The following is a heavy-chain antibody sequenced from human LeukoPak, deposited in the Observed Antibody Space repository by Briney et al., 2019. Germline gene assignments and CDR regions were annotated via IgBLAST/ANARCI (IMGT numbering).Heavy chain of an antibody. D-gene: IGHD1-1*01. Sequence: SVKVSCKASGGTFSSYAISWVRQAPGQGLEWMGGIIPIFGTANYAQKFQGRVTITADESTSTAYMELSSLRSEDTAVYYCARSGERIPDNNLLDYWGQGTLVTVSS. J-gene: IGHJ4*02. CDR2: IIPIFGTA. V-gene: IGHV1-69*01. CDR3: ARSGERIPDNNLLDY. CDR1: GGTFSSYA.